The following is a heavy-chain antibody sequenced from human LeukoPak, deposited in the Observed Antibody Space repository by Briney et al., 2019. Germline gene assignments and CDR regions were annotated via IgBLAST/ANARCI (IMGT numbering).Heavy chain of an antibody. Sequence: PSETLSLTCTVSGDSISSIIHYWAWIRLSPGKGLEWIGSICNGRTTYYNPSLKGRVTMTTDTSNNQFSLKVTSVTAADTAVYYCARVSSSWYDAFDIWGQGTMVTVSS. D-gene: IGHD6-13*01. V-gene: IGHV4-39*01. CDR2: ICNGRTT. CDR3: ARVSSSWYDAFDI. J-gene: IGHJ3*02. CDR1: GDSISSIIHY.